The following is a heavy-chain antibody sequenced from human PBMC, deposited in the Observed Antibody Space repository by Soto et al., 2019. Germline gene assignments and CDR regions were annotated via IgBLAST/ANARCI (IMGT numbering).Heavy chain of an antibody. CDR1: GFTVSSDH. D-gene: IGHD6-19*01. V-gene: IGHV3-66*01. J-gene: IGHJ4*02. CDR3: VRENSGWSRAQGY. CDR2: IYVGGDT. Sequence: PLVESGGGLAQPGGSLRLSCAASGFTVSSDHMSWVRQVPGKGLEWVSVIYVGGDTFYADSVKGRFTISRDNSKNTLYLQMDGLRAEDTAIYYCVRENSGWSRAQGYWGQGTLVTVSS.